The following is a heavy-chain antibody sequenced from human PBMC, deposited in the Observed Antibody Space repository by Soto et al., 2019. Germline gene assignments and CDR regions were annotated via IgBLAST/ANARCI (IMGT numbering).Heavy chain of an antibody. CDR3: AKATATGGGAFDI. Sequence: PGGSLRLSCAASGFICSSYDMRWVRQAPGKGLEWVSTILVDGRTFYVDSVKGRFAISRDSSNNMVYLQMNSLTAGDTALYYCAKATATGGGAFDICGQGTMVTVSS. CDR1: GFICSSYD. CDR2: ILVDGRT. J-gene: IGHJ3*02. D-gene: IGHD2-8*02. V-gene: IGHV3-23*01.